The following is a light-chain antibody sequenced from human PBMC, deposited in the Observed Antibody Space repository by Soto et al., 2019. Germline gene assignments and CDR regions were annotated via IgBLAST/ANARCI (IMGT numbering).Light chain of an antibody. CDR1: QSVTSN. CDR3: QQYNNWPRT. V-gene: IGKV3-15*01. CDR2: GAS. J-gene: IGKJ1*01. Sequence: EIVMTQSPATLSVSPGERATLSCRASQSVTSNLAWDQQKPDQAPRLLIYGASTRATAIPGRFSGSGSGTEFTLTISSLQSEDFAIYYCQQYNNWPRTFGQGTQVEIK.